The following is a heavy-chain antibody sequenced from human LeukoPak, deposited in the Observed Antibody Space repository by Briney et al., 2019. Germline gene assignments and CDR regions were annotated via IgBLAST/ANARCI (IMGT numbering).Heavy chain of an antibody. D-gene: IGHD5-18*01. V-gene: IGHV3-48*03. J-gene: IGHJ4*02. Sequence: PGGSLRLSCAASGFTFSSYEMNWVRQAPGRGLEWVSYISSSGSPIYYADSVKGRFTISRDNAKNSLYLQMNSLRVEDTAVYYCARAQGGYAYGYGGFWGQGTLVTVSS. CDR1: GFTFSSYE. CDR2: ISSSGSPI. CDR3: ARAQGGYAYGYGGF.